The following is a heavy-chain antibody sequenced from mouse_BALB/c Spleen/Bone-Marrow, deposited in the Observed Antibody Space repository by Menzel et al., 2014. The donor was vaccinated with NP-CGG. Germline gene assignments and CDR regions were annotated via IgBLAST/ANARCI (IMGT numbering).Heavy chain of an antibody. CDR2: IWAGGST. CDR1: EFSLTSYG. V-gene: IGHV2-9*02. J-gene: IGHJ3*01. Sequence: VQLQESGPGLVAPSQSLSITCTVSEFSLTSYGVHWVRQPPGKGLEWLGVIWAGGSTNYNSALMSRLSISKDNSKSQVFLKMNSLQTDDTAMYYCARGGSSRARFAYWGQGTLVTVSA. CDR3: ARGGSSRARFAY. D-gene: IGHD1-1*01.